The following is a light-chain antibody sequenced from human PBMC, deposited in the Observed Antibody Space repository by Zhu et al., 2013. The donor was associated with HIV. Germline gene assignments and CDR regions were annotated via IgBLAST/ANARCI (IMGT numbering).Light chain of an antibody. CDR1: QSVSSY. CDR3: QQHKNWPRLT. V-gene: IGKV3-11*01. J-gene: IGKJ4*01. CDR2: DTS. Sequence: EIVLTQSPGTLSLSPGERATLSCRASQSVSSYLAWYQQKPGQAPRLLIYDTSNRATGIPGRFSGSGSGTDFTLTISSLEPEDFAVYYCQQHKNWPRLTFGGGTEGGDQT.